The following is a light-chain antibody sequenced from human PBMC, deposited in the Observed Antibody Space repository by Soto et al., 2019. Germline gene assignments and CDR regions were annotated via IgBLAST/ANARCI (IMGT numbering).Light chain of an antibody. CDR1: QDISRW. J-gene: IGKJ1*01. Sequence: DIQMTQSPATLSASVGDRVSITCRASQDISRWLAWYQQKPGKAPKVLIWDASSLQRGVPSRFTGSGSGTEFTLTINGLQPDDFATYYCQQYNGYRTWTFGQGTKVDI. CDR3: QQYNGYRTWT. CDR2: DAS. V-gene: IGKV1-5*01.